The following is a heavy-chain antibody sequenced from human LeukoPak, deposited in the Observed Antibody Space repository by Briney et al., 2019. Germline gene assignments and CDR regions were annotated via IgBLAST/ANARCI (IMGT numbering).Heavy chain of an antibody. CDR3: TTYRSGHY. Sequence: PGGSLRLSRAASGFILSGSDIHWVRQASAKGGEWVGRVRSTHNNYATTYGASVKGRFTISRDDSANTAYLQMNSLKTEYTAVYYCTTYRSGHYWGQGTLVTVSS. D-gene: IGHD6-19*01. V-gene: IGHV3-73*01. CDR2: VRSTHNNYAT. J-gene: IGHJ4*02. CDR1: GFILSGSD.